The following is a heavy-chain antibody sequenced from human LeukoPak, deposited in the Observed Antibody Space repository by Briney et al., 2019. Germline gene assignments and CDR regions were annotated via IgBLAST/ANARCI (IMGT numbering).Heavy chain of an antibody. CDR1: GGSFSGYY. J-gene: IGHJ6*04. V-gene: IGHV4-34*01. D-gene: IGHD2-2*02. CDR2: INHSGST. Sequence: PSETLSLTCAVYGGSFSGYYWSWIRQPPGKGLEWIGEINHSGSTNYNPSLKSRVTISVDTSKNQFSLKLSSVTAADTAVYYCARGPVAYCSSTSCYTLETYYYYGMDVWGKGTTVTASS. CDR3: ARGPVAYCSSTSCYTLETYYYYGMDV.